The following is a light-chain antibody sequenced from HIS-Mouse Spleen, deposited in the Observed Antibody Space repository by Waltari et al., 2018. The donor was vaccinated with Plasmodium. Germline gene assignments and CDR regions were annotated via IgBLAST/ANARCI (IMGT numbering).Light chain of an antibody. V-gene: IGLV3-25*03. CDR3: QSADSSGTYQV. CDR1: ALPKQY. Sequence: SYELTQPPSVSVSPGQTARITCSGDALPKQYAYWSQQKPGQAPVLVIYKESERPSGITEGFAGSSSGTTVTLTISGVQADDEDDYYCQSADSSGTYQVFGGGTKLTVL. CDR2: KES. J-gene: IGLJ2*01.